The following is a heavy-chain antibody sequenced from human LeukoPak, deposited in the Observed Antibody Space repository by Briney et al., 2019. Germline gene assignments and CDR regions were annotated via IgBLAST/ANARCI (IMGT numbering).Heavy chain of an antibody. CDR1: GYTFTGYY. D-gene: IGHD6-13*01. CDR3: ARDARIAAALDY. J-gene: IGHJ4*02. V-gene: IGHV1-2*04. Sequence: ASVKVSCKASGYTFTGYYVHWVRQAPGQGLEWMGWINPNSGGTNYAQKFQGWVTMTRDTSISTAYMELSRLRSDDTAVYYCARDARIAAALDYWGQGTLVTVSS. CDR2: INPNSGGT.